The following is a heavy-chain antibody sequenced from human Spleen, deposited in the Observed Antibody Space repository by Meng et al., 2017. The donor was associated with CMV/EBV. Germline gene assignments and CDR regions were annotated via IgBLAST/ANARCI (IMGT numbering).Heavy chain of an antibody. CDR2: IRQDGSEK. Sequence: GGSLRLSCAASGFTFSNYWMSWVRQAPGKGLEWVANIRQDGSEKYYVDSVKGRFTISRDNAKNSLYLQMNSLRAEDTAVYYCARGDIATSRRPIDGYDMDVWGQGTTVTVSS. CDR1: GFTFSNYW. V-gene: IGHV3-7*03. J-gene: IGHJ6*02. D-gene: IGHD5-12*01. CDR3: ARGDIATSRRPIDGYDMDV.